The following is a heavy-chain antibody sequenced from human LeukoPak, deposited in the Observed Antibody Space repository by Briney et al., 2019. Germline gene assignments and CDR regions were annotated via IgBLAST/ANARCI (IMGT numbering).Heavy chain of an antibody. D-gene: IGHD6-19*01. CDR3: VGYGQGEWLVLGDAFDI. CDR1: GFTFSSYG. Sequence: GGSLRLSCAASGFTFSSYGMHWVRQAPGKGLEWVAVISYDGSNKYYADSVKGRFTISRDNSKNTLYLQMNSLRAEDTAVYYCVGYGQGEWLVLGDAFDIWGQGTMVTVSS. CDR2: ISYDGSNK. J-gene: IGHJ3*02. V-gene: IGHV3-30*03.